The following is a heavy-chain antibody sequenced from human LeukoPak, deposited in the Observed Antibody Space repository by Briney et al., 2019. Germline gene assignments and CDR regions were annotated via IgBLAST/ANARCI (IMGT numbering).Heavy chain of an antibody. V-gene: IGHV3-53*01. J-gene: IGHJ6*02. CDR2: IYSGGST. D-gene: IGHD6-13*01. CDR3: ARTYSSSWYEYYGMGV. Sequence: GGSLRLSCAASGFTASSNYMSWVRQAPGRGLEWVSVIYSGGSTYYADSVRGRFTISRDNSKNTLYLQMNSLRAEDTAVYYCARTYSSSWYEYYGMGVWGQGTTVTVSS. CDR1: GFTASSNY.